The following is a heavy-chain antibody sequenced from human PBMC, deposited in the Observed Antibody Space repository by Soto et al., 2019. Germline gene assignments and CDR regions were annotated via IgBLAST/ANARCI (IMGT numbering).Heavy chain of an antibody. CDR1: GGSISSGAYY. J-gene: IGHJ5*02. CDR2: IYYSGSGST. Sequence: PSETLSLTCTVSGGSISSGAYYWTWIRQHPGKGLEWIGYIYYSGSGSTYYNPSLKSRVTISVDTPKNQFSLKLSSVTAADTAVYYCARVPDRWGQGTLVTVSS. CDR3: ARVPDR. D-gene: IGHD2-2*01. V-gene: IGHV4-31*03.